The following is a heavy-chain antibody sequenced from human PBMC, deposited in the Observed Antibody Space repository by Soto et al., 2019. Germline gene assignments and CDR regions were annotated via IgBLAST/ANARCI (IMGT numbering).Heavy chain of an antibody. J-gene: IGHJ4*02. CDR3: ARERWKLLDF. CDR1: GGSISSYY. CDR2: IYYSGST. D-gene: IGHD3-10*01. Sequence: SETLSLTCTVSGGSISSYYWSWIRQPPGKGLEWIGYIYYSGSTNYNPSLKSRVTISVDTSKNQFSLKLSSVTAADTAVYYCARERWKLLDFCDQGTLVTVSS. V-gene: IGHV4-59*12.